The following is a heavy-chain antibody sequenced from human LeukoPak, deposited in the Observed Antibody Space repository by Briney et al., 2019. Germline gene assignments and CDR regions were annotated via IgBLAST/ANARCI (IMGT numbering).Heavy chain of an antibody. CDR1: GGSISSSSYY. CDR3: ARCPSLKRPYYFDY. CDR2: IYYSGST. V-gene: IGHV4-39*07. Sequence: PSETLSLTCTVSGGSISSSSYYWGWIRQPPGKGLEWIGNIYYSGSTYYNPSLKSRVTISVDTSKNQFSLKLSSVTAADTAVYYCARCPSLKRPYYFDYWGQGTLVTVSS. J-gene: IGHJ4*02.